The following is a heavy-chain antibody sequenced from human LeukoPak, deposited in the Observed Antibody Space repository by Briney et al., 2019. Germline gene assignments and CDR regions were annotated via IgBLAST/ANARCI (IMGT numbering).Heavy chain of an antibody. D-gene: IGHD6-19*01. CDR1: GYTFTGYY. Sequence: VASVKVSCKASGYTFTGYYMHWVRQAPGQGLEWMGWINPNSGGTNYAQKFQGRVTMTGDTSKNQFSLKLSSVTAADTAVYYCAREARAVAGTPWFDPWGQGTLVTVSS. CDR3: AREARAVAGTPWFDP. CDR2: INPNSGGT. V-gene: IGHV1-2*02. J-gene: IGHJ5*02.